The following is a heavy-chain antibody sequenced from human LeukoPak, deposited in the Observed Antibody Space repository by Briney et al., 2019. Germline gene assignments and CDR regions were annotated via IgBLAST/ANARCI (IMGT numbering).Heavy chain of an antibody. CDR1: GFTLSNYW. V-gene: IGHV3-74*01. J-gene: IGHJ4*02. Sequence: GGSLRLSCAASGFTLSNYWMHWVRQAPGKGLVWVSRINSDGSSTSYADSVKGRFTISRDNSKNTLYLQMNSLRAEDTAVYYCAKDATPLYSSSWDYFDYWGQGTLVTVSS. D-gene: IGHD6-13*01. CDR2: INSDGSST. CDR3: AKDATPLYSSSWDYFDY.